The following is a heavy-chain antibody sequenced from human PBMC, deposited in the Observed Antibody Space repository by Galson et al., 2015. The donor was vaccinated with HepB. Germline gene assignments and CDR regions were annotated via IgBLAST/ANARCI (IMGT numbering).Heavy chain of an antibody. Sequence: SLRLSCAASGFTFSSYIMNWVRQAPGKGLEWVSSISSSSTYIYYADSVKGRFTISRDNAKNSLFPQMNSLRAEDTAVYYCARDGSIGSTSYGMDVWGQGTTVTVSS. CDR2: ISSSSTYI. CDR3: ARDGSIGSTSYGMDV. J-gene: IGHJ6*02. CDR1: GFTFSSYI. D-gene: IGHD2-2*01. V-gene: IGHV3-21*01.